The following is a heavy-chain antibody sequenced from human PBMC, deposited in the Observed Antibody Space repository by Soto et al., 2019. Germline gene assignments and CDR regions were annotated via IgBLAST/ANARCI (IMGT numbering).Heavy chain of an antibody. CDR2: IYHSGST. J-gene: IGHJ3*02. Sequence: SETLSLTCTVSGGSVSSGSYYWSWIRQPPGKGLEWIGYIYHSGSTYYNPSLKSRVTISVDRSKNQFSLKLSSVTAADTAVYYCARDRYCSGGSCYFDIWGQGTMVTASS. V-gene: IGHV4-30-2*01. CDR3: ARDRYCSGGSCYFDI. D-gene: IGHD2-15*01. CDR1: GGSVSSGSYY.